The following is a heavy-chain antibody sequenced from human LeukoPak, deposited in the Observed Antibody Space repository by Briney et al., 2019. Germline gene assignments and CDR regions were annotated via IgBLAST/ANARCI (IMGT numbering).Heavy chain of an antibody. J-gene: IGHJ4*02. D-gene: IGHD4-17*01. Sequence: GGSLRLSCAASGFTFSTYAMSWVRQAPGKGLEWVSSISGNDGSTNNADSVKGRFTISRDSSKNTLYLQINGLRAEDTAVYYCAKDIYGDYGGLDYWGQGTLVTVSS. CDR1: GFTFSTYA. CDR3: AKDIYGDYGGLDY. V-gene: IGHV3-23*01. CDR2: ISGNDGST.